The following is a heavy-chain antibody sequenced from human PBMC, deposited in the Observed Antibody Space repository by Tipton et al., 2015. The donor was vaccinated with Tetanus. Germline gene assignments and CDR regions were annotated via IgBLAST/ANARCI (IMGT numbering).Heavy chain of an antibody. CDR2: ISGSGGST. CDR1: GFTFSSYA. V-gene: IGHV3-23*01. CDR3: ARHYTAMGFNSFFDY. Sequence: SLRLSCAASGFTFSSYAMSWVRQAPGKGLEWVSAISGSGGSTYYADSVKGRFTISRDNSKNSLYLQMNSLRDEDTAVYYCARHYTAMGFNSFFDYWGQGTLVTVSS. J-gene: IGHJ4*02. D-gene: IGHD5-18*01.